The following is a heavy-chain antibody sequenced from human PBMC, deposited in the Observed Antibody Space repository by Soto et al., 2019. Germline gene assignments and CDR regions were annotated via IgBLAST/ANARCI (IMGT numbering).Heavy chain of an antibody. J-gene: IGHJ4*02. CDR2: IYYSGST. CDR3: ARDNGFCSGGSCYFDY. D-gene: IGHD2-15*01. V-gene: IGHV4-59*01. Sequence: PSETLSLTCTVSGGSISSYYWRWIRQPPGKGLEWIGYIYYSGSTNYNPSLKSRVTISVDTSKNQFSLKLSSVTAADTAVYYCARDNGFCSGGSCYFDYWGQGTLVTVSS. CDR1: GGSISSYY.